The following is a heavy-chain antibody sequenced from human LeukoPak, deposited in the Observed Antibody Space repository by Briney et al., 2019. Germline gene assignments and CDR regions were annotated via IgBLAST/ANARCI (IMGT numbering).Heavy chain of an antibody. V-gene: IGHV3-21*01. D-gene: IGHD5-12*01. CDR1: GFTFDDYA. CDR2: ISSSSSYI. Sequence: GGSLRLSCAASGFTFDDYAMRWVRHAPGKGLEWVSSISSSSSYIYYADSVKGRFTISRDNAKNSLYLQMNSLRAEDTAVYYCARDSIVATIPDYWGQGTLVTVSS. CDR3: ARDSIVATIPDY. J-gene: IGHJ4*02.